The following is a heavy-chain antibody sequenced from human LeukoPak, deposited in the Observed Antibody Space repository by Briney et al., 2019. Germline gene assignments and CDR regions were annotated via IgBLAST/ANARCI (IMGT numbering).Heavy chain of an antibody. D-gene: IGHD2-2*01. CDR2: ISSSSSYI. V-gene: IGHV3-21*01. J-gene: IGHJ6*03. Sequence: GGSLRLSCAASGFTFSSYSMNWVRQAPGKGLEWVSSISSSSSYIYYADSVKGRFTISRDNAKNSLYLQMNSLRAEDTAVYYCARAEGYCSSTSCHYYYYYYMDVWGKGTTVTVSS. CDR3: ARAEGYCSSTSCHYYYYYYMDV. CDR1: GFTFSSYS.